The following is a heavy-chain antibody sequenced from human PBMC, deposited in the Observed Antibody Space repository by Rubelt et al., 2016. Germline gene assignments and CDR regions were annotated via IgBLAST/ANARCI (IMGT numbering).Heavy chain of an antibody. Sequence: QVQLQESGPGLVKPSQTVSLTCTVSGDSISRGGYYWSWIRQHPGKGLEWIGYIYNSGSTYYNPSLKSRVIISVDTSKNQLSLNLSAMTAADTSLYFCARGGDSFGIDLWGQGTLVTVSS. CDR1: GDSISRGGYY. CDR2: IYNSGST. J-gene: IGHJ5*02. CDR3: ARGGDSFGIDL. D-gene: IGHD5-18*01. V-gene: IGHV4-31*03.